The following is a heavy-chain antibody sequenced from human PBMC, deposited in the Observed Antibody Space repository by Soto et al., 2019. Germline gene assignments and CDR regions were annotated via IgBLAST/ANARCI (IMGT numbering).Heavy chain of an antibody. J-gene: IGHJ4*02. CDR1: GFTFTSYG. CDR3: ARDNGYESDY. V-gene: IGHV1-18*01. CDR2: ISAYNGNT. Sequence: QVQLVQSGAEVKKRGASVRVSCKACGFTFTSYGISWVRQAPGQGLEWMGWISAYNGNTNYAQKFQGRVTMTTDTSTNTAYMELRSLRSDDTAVYYCARDNGYESDYWGQGTLVTVSS. D-gene: IGHD5-12*01.